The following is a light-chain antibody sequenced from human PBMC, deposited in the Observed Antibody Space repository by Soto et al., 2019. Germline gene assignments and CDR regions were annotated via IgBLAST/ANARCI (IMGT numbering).Light chain of an antibody. V-gene: IGLV3-21*02. J-gene: IGLJ2*01. CDR1: NIGSKS. Sequence: SYELTQPPSVTVAPGQTARITCGGTNIGSKSVHWYQQRPGQAPVVVVYVDGSDRPSGIPERFSGSSSGMTATLTIGRVDAGDEADYYCQVWDIDSDHVVFGGGTKVTVL. CDR3: QVWDIDSDHVV. CDR2: VDGS.